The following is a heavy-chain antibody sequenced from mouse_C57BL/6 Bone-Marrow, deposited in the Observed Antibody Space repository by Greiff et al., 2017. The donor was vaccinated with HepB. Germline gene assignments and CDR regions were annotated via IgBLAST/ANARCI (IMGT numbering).Heavy chain of an antibody. CDR2: IYPRSGNT. D-gene: IGHD1-1*01. CDR1: GYTFTSYG. V-gene: IGHV1-81*01. J-gene: IGHJ4*01. CDR3: AISLRWY. Sequence: QVQLQQSGAELARPGASVKLSCKASGYTFTSYGISWVKQRTGQGLEWIGEIYPRSGNTYYNEKFKGKAILTADKSSSTAYMELRSLTSEDSAVYFCAISLRWYWGQGTSVTVSS.